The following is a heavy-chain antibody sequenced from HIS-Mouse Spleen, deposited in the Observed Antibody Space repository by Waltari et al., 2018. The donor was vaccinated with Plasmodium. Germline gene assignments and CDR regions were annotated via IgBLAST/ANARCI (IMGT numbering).Heavy chain of an antibody. J-gene: IGHJ2*01. CDR3: ASSWYWYFDL. D-gene: IGHD6-13*01. V-gene: IGHV3-7*01. CDR1: GFTFSSYG. Sequence: EVQLVESGGGLVQPGGSLRLSCAASGFTFSSYGVSWVRQAPGKGLEWVANIKQDGSEKYYVDSVKGRFTISRDNAKNSLYLQMNSLRAEDTAVYYCASSWYWYFDLWGRGILVTVSS. CDR2: IKQDGSEK.